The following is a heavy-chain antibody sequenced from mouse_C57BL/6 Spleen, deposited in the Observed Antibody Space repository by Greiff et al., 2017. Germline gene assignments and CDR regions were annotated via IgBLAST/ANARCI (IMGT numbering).Heavy chain of an antibody. D-gene: IGHD2-4*01. CDR3: ATPYDYEGTWFAY. CDR1: GFTFSDYG. Sequence: VQLKESGGGLVKPGGSLKLSCAASGFTFSDYGMHWVRQAPEKGLEWVAYISSGSSTIYYADTVKGRFTISRDNAKNTLFLQMTSLRSEDTAMYYCATPYDYEGTWFAYWGQGTLVTVSA. V-gene: IGHV5-17*01. J-gene: IGHJ3*01. CDR2: ISSGSSTI.